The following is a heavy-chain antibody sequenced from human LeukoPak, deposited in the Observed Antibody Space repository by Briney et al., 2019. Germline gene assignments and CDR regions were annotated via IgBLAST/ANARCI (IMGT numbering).Heavy chain of an antibody. D-gene: IGHD3-16*02. V-gene: IGHV1-69*13. CDR2: IIPIFGTA. CDR3: ARIPYDYVWGSYRYDFYYFDY. Sequence: ASVSVSCKASGGTFSSYAISWVRQAPGQGLEWMGGIIPIFGTANYAQKFQGRVTITADESTSTAYMELSSLRSEDTAVYYCARIPYDYVWGSYRYDFYYFDYWGQGTLVTVSS. CDR1: GGTFSSYA. J-gene: IGHJ4*02.